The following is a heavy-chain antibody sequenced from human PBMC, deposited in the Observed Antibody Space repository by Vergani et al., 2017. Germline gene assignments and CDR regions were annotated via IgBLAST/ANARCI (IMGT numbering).Heavy chain of an antibody. CDR3: AKANPRNSGYDYLYYYHAMDV. CDR2: ISGSGGST. CDR1: GFTFNHYA. Sequence: EVQLLESGGDLVQPGGSLRLSCAASGFTFNHYAMNWVRQAPGTRLEWVSGISGSGGSTYYAGSVKGRFTISRDSSKNTLYLQMNSLSAGDTAVYYCAKANPRNSGYDYLYYYHAMDVWGQGTTVTVSS. V-gene: IGHV3-23*01. D-gene: IGHD5-12*01. J-gene: IGHJ6*02.